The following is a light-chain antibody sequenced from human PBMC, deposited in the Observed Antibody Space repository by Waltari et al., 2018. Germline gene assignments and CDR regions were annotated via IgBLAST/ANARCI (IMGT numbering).Light chain of an antibody. J-gene: IGKJ1*01. CDR3: QKYGTLPAT. CDR1: QSVSRT. V-gene: IGKV3-20*01. CDR2: DAS. Sequence: EIVLTQSPGTLSLSPGERATLSCRASQSVSRTLAWYQQKPGQPPRLLIYDASTRATGIPDRFSGSGSGTDFSRTISRLEPEDFAVYYCQKYGTLPATFGQGTKVEIK.